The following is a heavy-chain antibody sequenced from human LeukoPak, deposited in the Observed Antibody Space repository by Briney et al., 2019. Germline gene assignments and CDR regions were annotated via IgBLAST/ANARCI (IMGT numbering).Heavy chain of an antibody. D-gene: IGHD5-18*01. CDR3: AADTAMDNFDY. J-gene: IGHJ4*02. CDR1: GLTVSSNY. CDR2: IYSGGST. V-gene: IGHV3-53*01. Sequence: PGGSLRLSCAASGLTVSSNYMSWVRQAPGQGLEWVSVIYSGGSTYYADSVKGRFTISRDNSKNTLYLQMNSLRAEDTAVYYCAADTAMDNFDYWGQGTLVTVSS.